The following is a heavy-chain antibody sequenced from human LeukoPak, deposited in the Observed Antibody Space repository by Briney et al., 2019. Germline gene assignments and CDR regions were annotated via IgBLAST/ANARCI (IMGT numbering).Heavy chain of an antibody. J-gene: IGHJ4*02. V-gene: IGHV3-74*01. CDR3: AREGYYGSGSPPSLYFDY. CDR1: GFTFSNYC. D-gene: IGHD3-10*01. CDR2: ICPGGTIT. Sequence: PGGSLRLSCTASGFTFSNYCMHWVRQTPGKGLIWVSRICPGGTITNYADSVKGRFTISRDNSRSTLYLQMNSLRPEDTAIYYCAREGYYGSGSPPSLYFDYWGQGTLVTVSS.